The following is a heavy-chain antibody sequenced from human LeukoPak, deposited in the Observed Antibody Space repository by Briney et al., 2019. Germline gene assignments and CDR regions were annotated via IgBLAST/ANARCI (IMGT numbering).Heavy chain of an antibody. CDR2: IYYRGST. D-gene: IGHD6-13*01. CDR1: GGSISSYY. CDR3: ARDKAAAGGTNNRFDP. Sequence: SETLSLTCTVSGGSISSYYWSWIRQPPGKGLEWIGYIYYRGSTNYNPPLKSRVTISVDTSKNQFSLKLSSVTAADTAVYYCARDKAAAGGTNNRFDPWGQGTLVTVSS. V-gene: IGHV4-59*01. J-gene: IGHJ5*02.